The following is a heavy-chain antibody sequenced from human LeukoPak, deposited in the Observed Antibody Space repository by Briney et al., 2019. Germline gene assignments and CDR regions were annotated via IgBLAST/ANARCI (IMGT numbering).Heavy chain of an antibody. CDR2: ISSNGGST. Sequence: GGSLRLSCSASGFTFSSYAMHWVRQAPGKGLEYVSAISSNGGSTYYADSVKGRFTISRDNAKNSLYLQMNSLRAEDTAVYYCARHDTAMATDYGMDVWGQGTTVTVSS. V-gene: IGHV3-64*04. CDR1: GFTFSSYA. J-gene: IGHJ6*02. D-gene: IGHD5-18*01. CDR3: ARHDTAMATDYGMDV.